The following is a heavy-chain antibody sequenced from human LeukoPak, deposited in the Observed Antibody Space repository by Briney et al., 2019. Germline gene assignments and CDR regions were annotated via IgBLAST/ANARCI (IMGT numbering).Heavy chain of an antibody. CDR2: IYHSGST. V-gene: IGHV4-34*01. J-gene: IGHJ3*02. CDR1: GGSFSGYY. Sequence: SETLSLTCAVYGGSFSGYYWSWIRQPPGKGLEWIGEIYHSGSTNYNPSLKSRVTISVDKSKNQFSLKLSSVTAADTAVYYCARVQPAKLRYFDWLGGLDIWGQGTMVTVSS. D-gene: IGHD3-9*01. CDR3: ARVQPAKLRYFDWLGGLDI.